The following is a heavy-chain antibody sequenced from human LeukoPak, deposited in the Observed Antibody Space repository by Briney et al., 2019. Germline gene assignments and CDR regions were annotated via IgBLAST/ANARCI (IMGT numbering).Heavy chain of an antibody. CDR3: ARGPAAILHFQH. CDR2: IDYSGST. V-gene: IGHV4-61*01. D-gene: IGHD2-2*02. J-gene: IGHJ1*01. CDR1: GGSVSSGPIISYY. Sequence: PSQTLSLTCTVSGGSVSSGPIISYYWSWIRQPPGKGLEWIGYIDYSGSTNYNPSLKSRVTTSVDTSENQFSLKLTSVTAADTAVYYCARGPAAILHFQHWGQGTLVTVSS.